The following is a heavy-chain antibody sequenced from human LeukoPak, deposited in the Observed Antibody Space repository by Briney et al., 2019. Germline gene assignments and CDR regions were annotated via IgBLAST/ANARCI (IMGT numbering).Heavy chain of an antibody. D-gene: IGHD5-12*01. V-gene: IGHV3-23*01. CDR1: GFTFSSYV. J-gene: IGHJ5*02. CDR2: ISVSGGST. CDR3: AKGAYSGYAYVDH. Sequence: GGSLRLSCAASGFTFSSYVMNGVRQAPGKGLEWVSDISVSGGSTHYADSVKGRFTISRDNSKNTLYLQMNGLRADDTAVYFCAKGAYSGYAYVDHWGQGTLVTVSS.